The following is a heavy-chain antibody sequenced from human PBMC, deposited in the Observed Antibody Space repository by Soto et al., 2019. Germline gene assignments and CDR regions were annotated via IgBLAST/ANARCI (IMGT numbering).Heavy chain of an antibody. D-gene: IGHD5-18*01. J-gene: IGHJ4*02. Sequence: QVQLVQSGAEVKKPGSSVKVSCKASGGTFSSYAISWVRQAPGQGLEWMGGIIPIFGTANYAQKFQGRVTITADESTSTGYMELSSLRSENTAVYYCAREQDTAMELRMDYWGQGTLVTVSS. CDR3: AREQDTAMELRMDY. CDR1: GGTFSSYA. V-gene: IGHV1-69*12. CDR2: IIPIFGTA.